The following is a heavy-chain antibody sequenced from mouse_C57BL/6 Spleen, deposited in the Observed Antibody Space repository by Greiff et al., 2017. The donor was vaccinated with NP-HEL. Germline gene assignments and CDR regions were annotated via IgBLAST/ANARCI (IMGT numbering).Heavy chain of an antibody. V-gene: IGHV1-82*01. Sequence: QVQLQQSGPELVKPGASVKISCKASGYAFSSSWMNWVKQRPGKGLEWIGRIYPGDGDTNYNGKFKGKATLTADKSSSTAYMQLSSLTSEDSAVYFCARDPFYDYGDHWGQGTTLTVSS. J-gene: IGHJ2*01. CDR3: ARDPFYDYGDH. CDR2: IYPGDGDT. CDR1: GYAFSSSW. D-gene: IGHD2-4*01.